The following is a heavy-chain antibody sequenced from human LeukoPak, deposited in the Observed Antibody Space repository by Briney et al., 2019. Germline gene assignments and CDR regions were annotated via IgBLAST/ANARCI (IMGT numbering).Heavy chain of an antibody. CDR3: ARDPDAFDI. CDR2: SYYSGST. Sequence: SETLSLTCTVAGGSISSYYWSWIRQPPGKGLEWTGYSYYSGSTNYNPSLKSRVTISVETSKNQFSLKLSSVTAADTAVYYCARDPDAFDIWGQGTMVTVSS. CDR1: GGSISSYY. V-gene: IGHV4-59*01. J-gene: IGHJ3*02.